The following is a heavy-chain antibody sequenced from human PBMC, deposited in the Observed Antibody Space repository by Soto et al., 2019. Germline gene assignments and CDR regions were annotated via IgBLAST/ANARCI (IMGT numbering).Heavy chain of an antibody. CDR2: ISYDGSNK. V-gene: IGHV3-30*18. Sequence: QVQLVESGGGVVQPGRSLRLSCAASGFTFSSYGMHWVRQAPGKGLEWVAIISYDGSNKYYADSVKGRVTISRDNSKNAVYLHVNSLTPDDTAVYYCAKVVYSGRSFDYWGQGTLVTVSS. CDR1: GFTFSSYG. CDR3: AKVVYSGRSFDY. D-gene: IGHD1-26*01. J-gene: IGHJ4*02.